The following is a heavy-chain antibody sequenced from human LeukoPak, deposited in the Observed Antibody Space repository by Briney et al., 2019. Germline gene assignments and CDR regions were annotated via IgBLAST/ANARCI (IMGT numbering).Heavy chain of an antibody. D-gene: IGHD6-13*01. CDR3: ARQNSSWYYYYGMDV. V-gene: IGHV4-59*08. J-gene: IGHJ6*02. CDR2: IYYSGTT. Sequence: SETLSLTCTVSGGSISSYYWSWIRQPPGKGLEWIGYIYYSGTTNYNPSLKSRVTISVDTSKNQFSLKLSSVTAADTAVYYCARQNSSWYYYYGMDVWGQGTTVTVSS. CDR1: GGSISSYY.